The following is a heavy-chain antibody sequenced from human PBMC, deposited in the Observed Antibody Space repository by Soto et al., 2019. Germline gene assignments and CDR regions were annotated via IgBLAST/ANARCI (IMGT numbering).Heavy chain of an antibody. CDR3: ARDLYKPFDY. CDR1: GYTFTSYG. J-gene: IGHJ4*02. D-gene: IGHD1-1*01. V-gene: IGHV1-18*01. CDR2: ISAYNGNT. Sequence: QVQLVQSGAEVKKPGASVKVSCKASGYTFTSYGISWVRQAPGQGLEWMGWISAYNGNTNYAQKLQGRVTMTTATPTNRAYMELRSRRSDDTAVYYCARDLYKPFDYRGQGTLVIVSS.